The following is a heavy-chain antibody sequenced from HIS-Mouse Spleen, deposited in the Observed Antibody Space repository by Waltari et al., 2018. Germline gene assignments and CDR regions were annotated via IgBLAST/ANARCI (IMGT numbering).Heavy chain of an antibody. Sequence: QVQLVESGGGVVQPGRSLRLSCAASGFTFSSYAMHWVRKAPGKGLEWVAVISYDGSNKYDADSVKGRFTISRDNSKNTLYLQMNSLRAEDTAVYYCARDEFVGGSFDYWGQGTLVTVSS. CDR2: ISYDGSNK. CDR1: GFTFSSYA. J-gene: IGHJ4*02. D-gene: IGHD2-15*01. CDR3: ARDEFVGGSFDY. V-gene: IGHV3-30-3*01.